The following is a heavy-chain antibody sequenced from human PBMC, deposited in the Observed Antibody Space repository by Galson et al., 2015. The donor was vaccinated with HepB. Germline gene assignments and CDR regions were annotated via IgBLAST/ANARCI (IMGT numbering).Heavy chain of an antibody. Sequence: ETLSLTCTVSGGSISSSSYYWGWIRQPPGKGLEWIGSIYYSGSTYYNPSLKSRVTISVDTSKNQFSLKLSSVTAADTAVYYCARLGRPGGPTLELDYWGQGTLVTVSS. CDR3: ARLGRPGGPTLELDY. CDR2: IYYSGST. D-gene: IGHD3-16*01. V-gene: IGHV4-39*01. CDR1: GGSISSSSYY. J-gene: IGHJ4*02.